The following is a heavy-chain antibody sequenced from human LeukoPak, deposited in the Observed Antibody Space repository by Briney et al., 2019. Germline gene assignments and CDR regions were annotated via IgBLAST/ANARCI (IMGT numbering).Heavy chain of an antibody. D-gene: IGHD1-1*01. J-gene: IGHJ4*02. CDR2: IYCSGNT. CDR1: GGSITSSSYY. V-gene: IGHV4-39*07. CDR3: ARPNWNDLHFDY. Sequence: SETLSLTCTVSGGSITSSSYYWGWIRQPPGKGLEWIGSIYCSGNTYYNPSLKSRVTISVDTSKNQFSLRLSSVTAADTAVYYCARPNWNDLHFDYWGQGTLVTVSS.